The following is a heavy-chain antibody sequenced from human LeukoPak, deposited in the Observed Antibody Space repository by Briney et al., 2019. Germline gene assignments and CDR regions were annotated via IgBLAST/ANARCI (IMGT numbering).Heavy chain of an antibody. CDR2: INHNGNVN. Sequence: PGGSLRLSCAASGFTFSSYWMNWARQAPGKGLEWVASINHNGNVNYYVDSVKGRFTVSRDYAKNTLFLQMNNLRTEDTALYFCATARNFRFEYWGQGSLVIVSA. CDR1: GFTFSSYW. CDR3: ATARNFRFEY. V-gene: IGHV3-7*01. D-gene: IGHD1-7*01. J-gene: IGHJ4*02.